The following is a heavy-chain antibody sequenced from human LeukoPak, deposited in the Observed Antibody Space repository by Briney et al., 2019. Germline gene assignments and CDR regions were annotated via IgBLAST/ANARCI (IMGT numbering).Heavy chain of an antibody. CDR2: IIPIFGTA. V-gene: IGHV1-69*13. J-gene: IGHJ4*02. CDR1: GGTFNSYA. D-gene: IGHD6-13*01. CDR3: ARDQAGIAAADY. Sequence: ASVKVSCKASGGTFNSYAISWVRQAPGQGLEWMEGIIPIFGTANYAQKFQGRVTITADESTSTVYMELSSLRSEDTAVYYCARDQAGIAAADYWGQGTLVTVSS.